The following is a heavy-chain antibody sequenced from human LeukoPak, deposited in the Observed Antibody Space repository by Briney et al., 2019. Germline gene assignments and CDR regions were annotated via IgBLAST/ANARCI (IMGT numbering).Heavy chain of an antibody. CDR2: IKQDGSEE. V-gene: IGHV3-7*01. CDR1: GFTFSSYW. Sequence: GGSLRLSCAASGFTFSSYWMSWVRQAPGKGLEWVANIKQDGSEEYYVDSVKGRFTISRDNAKNSLYLQMNSLRAEDTAVYYCARDANYYDSSGYYAYYYYGMDVWGQGTTVTVSS. CDR3: ARDANYYDSSGYYAYYYYGMDV. D-gene: IGHD3-22*01. J-gene: IGHJ6*02.